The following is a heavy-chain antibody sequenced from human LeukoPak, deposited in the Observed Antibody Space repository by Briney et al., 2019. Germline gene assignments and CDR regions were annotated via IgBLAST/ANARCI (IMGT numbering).Heavy chain of an antibody. CDR3: ARDGYYDSSGRFWDY. Sequence: GASVKVSCKASGYTFTSYGISWVRQAPGQGLEWMGWISAYNGNTNYAQKLQGRVTMTTDTSTSTAYMELRSLRSDDTAVYYCARDGYYDSSGRFWDYWGQGTLVTASS. V-gene: IGHV1-18*01. CDR1: GYTFTSYG. D-gene: IGHD3-22*01. CDR2: ISAYNGNT. J-gene: IGHJ4*02.